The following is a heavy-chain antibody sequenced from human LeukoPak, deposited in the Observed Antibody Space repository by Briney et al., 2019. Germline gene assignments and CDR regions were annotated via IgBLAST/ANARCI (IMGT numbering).Heavy chain of an antibody. J-gene: IGHJ6*03. Sequence: SETLSLTCTVSGGSISSSSYYWGWIRQPPGKGLEWIGSIYYSGSTYYNPSLKSRVTISVDTSKNQFSLRLSSVTTADTAVYYCARVRRYCSSTSCLDYYYYMDVWGKGTTVTISS. V-gene: IGHV4-39*07. CDR3: ARVRRYCSSTSCLDYYYYMDV. CDR2: IYYSGST. CDR1: GGSISSSSYY. D-gene: IGHD2-2*01.